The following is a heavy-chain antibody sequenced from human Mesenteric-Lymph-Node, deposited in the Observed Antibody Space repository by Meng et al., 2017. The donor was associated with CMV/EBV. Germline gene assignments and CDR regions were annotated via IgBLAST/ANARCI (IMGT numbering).Heavy chain of an antibody. D-gene: IGHD3-10*01. CDR3: AHKYFGAISFDY. Sequence: FSGFSLSTSGVGVGCIRQPPGKALEWLTLIYWDDDKRYSPSLKSRLTITKDTSKNQVVLTMTNMDPVDTATYYCAHKYFGAISFDYWGQGTLVTVSS. CDR2: IYWDDDK. CDR1: GFSLSTSGVG. J-gene: IGHJ4*02. V-gene: IGHV2-5*02.